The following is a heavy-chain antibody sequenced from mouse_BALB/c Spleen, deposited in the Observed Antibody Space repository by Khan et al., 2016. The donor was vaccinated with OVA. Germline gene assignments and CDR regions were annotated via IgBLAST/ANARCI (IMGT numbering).Heavy chain of an antibody. Sequence: DVQLQESGAELVKPGASVKLSCTASGFNIKDTYIHWVKERPEQGPEWIGRIDPANGDTKYDPKFQGKATITADTSSNTAYLQLSSLTSEDTAVYYCATPYGSPFTYWGQGTLVTVSA. J-gene: IGHJ3*01. CDR3: ATPYGSPFTY. CDR2: IDPANGDT. CDR1: GFNIKDTY. V-gene: IGHV14-3*02. D-gene: IGHD2-1*01.